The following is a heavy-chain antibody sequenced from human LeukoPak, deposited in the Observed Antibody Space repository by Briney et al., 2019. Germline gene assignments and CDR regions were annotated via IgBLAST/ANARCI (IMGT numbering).Heavy chain of an antibody. CDR2: IYSGGRT. Sequence: GGSLRLSCAASGFTVSSNYMSWVRQAPGKGLEWVSVIYSGGRTEYADSVKGRFTISRDNSKNTLYLQMNRLRAEDTAVYYCARESGSYYGVTLDYWGQGTLVTVSS. D-gene: IGHD1-26*01. J-gene: IGHJ4*02. CDR3: ARESGSYYGVTLDY. V-gene: IGHV3-66*01. CDR1: GFTVSSNY.